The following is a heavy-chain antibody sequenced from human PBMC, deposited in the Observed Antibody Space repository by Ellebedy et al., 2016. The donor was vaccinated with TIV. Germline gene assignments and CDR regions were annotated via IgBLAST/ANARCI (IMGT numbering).Heavy chain of an antibody. J-gene: IGHJ4*02. Sequence: GESLKISCATSGFTFSTYWMAWVRQAPGKGLEWVANIKEDGSQTYYVGSVKGRFTISRDKAKNSLYLQMNSLRADDTAVYYCATDRGYFTFDYWGQGSLITVSS. CDR2: IKEDGSQT. CDR3: ATDRGYFTFDY. CDR1: GFTFSTYW. D-gene: IGHD3-9*01. V-gene: IGHV3-7*03.